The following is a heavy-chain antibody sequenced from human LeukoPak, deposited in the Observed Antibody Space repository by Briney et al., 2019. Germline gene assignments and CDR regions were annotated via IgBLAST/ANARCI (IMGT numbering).Heavy chain of an antibody. CDR1: GYSFTSYW. Sequence: GESLKISCKGSGYSFTSYWIGWVRQMPGKGLEWMGIIYPGDSDTRYSPSFQGQVTISADKSISTAYLQWSSLKASDTAMYYCARRRFGGSYWNHDAFDIWGQGTMVTVSS. V-gene: IGHV5-51*01. CDR2: IYPGDSDT. J-gene: IGHJ3*02. D-gene: IGHD1-26*01. CDR3: ARRRFGGSYWNHDAFDI.